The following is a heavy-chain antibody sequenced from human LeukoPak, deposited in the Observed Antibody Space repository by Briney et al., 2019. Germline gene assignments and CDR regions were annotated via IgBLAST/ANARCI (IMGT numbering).Heavy chain of an antibody. D-gene: IGHD2-8*01. CDR1: GFTFSSYA. CDR3: AKDSTNGVSYRLDY. Sequence: GGSLRLSCAASGFTFSSYAMSWVRQAPGKGLERVSAISGSGGSTYYADSVKGRFTISRDNSKNTLYLQMNSLRAEDALVYDCAKDSTNGVSYRLDYWGQGTLVTVSS. J-gene: IGHJ4*02. V-gene: IGHV3-23*01. CDR2: ISGSGGST.